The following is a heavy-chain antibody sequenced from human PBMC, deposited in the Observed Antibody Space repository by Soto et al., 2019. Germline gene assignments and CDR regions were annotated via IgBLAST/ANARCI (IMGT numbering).Heavy chain of an antibody. V-gene: IGHV3-23*01. CDR3: ARDSSAWPNYFDS. Sequence: GGSLRLSCGASEFSTSTHALAWVRQAPGKGLEWVSSFSGRSGDTYYAASVKGRFTISGDSSKNTVILQMNNLRADGTALYYCARDSSAWPNYFDSWGQGIQVTVSS. CDR1: EFSTSTHA. J-gene: IGHJ4*02. D-gene: IGHD6-19*01. CDR2: FSGRSGDT.